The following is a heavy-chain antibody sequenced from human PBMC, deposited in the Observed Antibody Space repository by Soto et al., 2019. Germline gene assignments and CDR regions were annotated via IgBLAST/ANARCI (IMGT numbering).Heavy chain of an antibody. Sequence: QVQLQQWGSGLLKPSETLSLTCAAYGGSFNDYYWSWIRQPPGKGLEWMGEINHTGHTNYNPSLKSRVTVSVDTSKDQFSLKLSSVTAADTAVYYCARSGYLFDYWGQGILVTVSS. CDR1: GGSFNDYY. CDR2: INHTGHT. J-gene: IGHJ4*02. D-gene: IGHD5-18*01. CDR3: ARSGYLFDY. V-gene: IGHV4-34*01.